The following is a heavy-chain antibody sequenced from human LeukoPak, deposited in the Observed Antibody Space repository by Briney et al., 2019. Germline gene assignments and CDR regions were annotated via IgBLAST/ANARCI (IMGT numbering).Heavy chain of an antibody. Sequence: RPSETLSLTCTVSGGSISSYYWSWIRQPPGKGLEWIGYIYYSGSTNYNPSLKSRVTISVDTSKNQFSLKLSSVTAADTAVYYCARLGDYVDYWGQGTLVTVSS. J-gene: IGHJ4*02. D-gene: IGHD4-17*01. V-gene: IGHV4-59*08. CDR3: ARLGDYVDY. CDR1: GGSISSYY. CDR2: IYYSGST.